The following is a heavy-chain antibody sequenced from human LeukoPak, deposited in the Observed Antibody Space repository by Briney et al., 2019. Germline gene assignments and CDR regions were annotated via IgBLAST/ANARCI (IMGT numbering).Heavy chain of an antibody. CDR3: ASSHDSSGNG. Sequence: GGTLRLSRAASGFTFSSYGMSWVRQAPGRELEWVDNIPQDGRAIFNVDSVKSRFTISRDNAKNSLYLEMNSRRDEDTAVFYCASSHDSSGNGWGQRAPV. D-gene: IGHD3-22*01. CDR1: GFTFSSYG. J-gene: IGHJ4*02. CDR2: IPQDGRAI. V-gene: IGHV3-7*01.